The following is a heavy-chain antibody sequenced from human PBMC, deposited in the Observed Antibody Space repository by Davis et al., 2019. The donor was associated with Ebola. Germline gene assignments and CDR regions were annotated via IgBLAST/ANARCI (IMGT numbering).Heavy chain of an antibody. CDR3: LLQEHL. Sequence: SETLLTCAVYGGSFSGYYWSWIRQPPGKGLEWIGEINHSGSTNYNPSLKSRVTISVDTSKNQFSLKLSLHQGPIGLPPGTLLQEHLWG. V-gene: IGHV4-34*01. CDR1: GGSFSGYY. CDR2: INHSGST. J-gene: IGHJ6*01.